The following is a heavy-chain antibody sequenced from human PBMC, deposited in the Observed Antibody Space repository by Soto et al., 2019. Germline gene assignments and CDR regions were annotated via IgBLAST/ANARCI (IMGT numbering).Heavy chain of an antibody. CDR1: GYTFTSYG. CDR2: ISAYNGNT. CDR3: ARDPPRIGITRSLYGMDV. J-gene: IGHJ6*02. V-gene: IGHV1-18*04. Sequence: ASLKVSCKASGYTFTSYGISWVRQAPGQGLEWMGWISAYNGNTNYAQKLQGRVTMTTDTSTSTAYMELRSLRSDDTAVYYCARDPPRIGITRSLYGMDVWGQGTTVTVSS. D-gene: IGHD3-3*01.